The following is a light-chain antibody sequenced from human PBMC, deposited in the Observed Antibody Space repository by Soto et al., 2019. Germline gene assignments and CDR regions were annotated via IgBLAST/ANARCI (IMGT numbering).Light chain of an antibody. V-gene: IGLV1-47*01. CDR1: SSNIGSNY. CDR3: AAWDDSLSGLV. CDR2: RNN. Sequence: QSVLTQPPSASGTPGQRVTISCSGSSSNIGSNYVYWYQQLPGTAPKLLIYRNNQRPSGVPDRFSASKSGTSASLAISGLRSEDEADYYCAAWDDSLSGLVFGGGTKLTVL. J-gene: IGLJ2*01.